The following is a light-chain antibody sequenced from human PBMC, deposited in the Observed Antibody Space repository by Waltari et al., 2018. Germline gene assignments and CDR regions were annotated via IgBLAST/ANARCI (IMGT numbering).Light chain of an antibody. CDR2: DAS. CDR3: QQRSNWPREFT. V-gene: IGKV3-11*01. CDR1: QSVRSA. Sequence: DIVLTQSPVALSLSPGERATLSCRASQSVRSALAWYQQKPGQAPRLLIYDASNRATGIPSRFSGSGSGTDFTLTISNLEPEDFAVYYCQQRSNWPREFTFGPGTKVDIK. J-gene: IGKJ3*01.